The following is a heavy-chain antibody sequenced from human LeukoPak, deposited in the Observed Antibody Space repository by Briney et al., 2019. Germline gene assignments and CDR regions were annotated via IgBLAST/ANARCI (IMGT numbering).Heavy chain of an antibody. D-gene: IGHD1-7*01. CDR3: ARDRGITGTSFPIDY. J-gene: IGHJ4*02. CDR1: GFTVSSNY. Sequence: GGSLRLSCAASGFTVSSNYMSWVRQAPGKGLEWVSVIYSGGSTYYADSVKGRFTISRHNSKNTLYLQMNSLRAEDTAVYYCARDRGITGTSFPIDYWGQGTLVTVSS. CDR2: IYSGGST. V-gene: IGHV3-53*04.